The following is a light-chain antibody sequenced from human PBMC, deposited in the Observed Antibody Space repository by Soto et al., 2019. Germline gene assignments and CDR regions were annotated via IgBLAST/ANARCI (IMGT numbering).Light chain of an antibody. CDR3: QQYYSIPFT. CDR2: GAS. CDR1: QTVLYNSNNKNH. V-gene: IGKV4-1*01. Sequence: DFVMTQAPDSLAVYLGERATINCKSSQTVLYNSNNKNHLGWFQQKPGHPPKLLIYGASTRASVVPDRFSGSGSGTDFTLTISSLQAEDVAVYYCQQYYSIPFTFGQGTKLEIK. J-gene: IGKJ2*01.